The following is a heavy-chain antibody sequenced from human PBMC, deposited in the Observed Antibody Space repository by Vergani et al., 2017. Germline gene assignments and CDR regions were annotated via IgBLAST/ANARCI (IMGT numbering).Heavy chain of an antibody. CDR2: IYYSGST. Sequence: QVQLQESGPGLVKPSETLSLTCTVSGGSISSYYWSWIRQPPGKGLEWIGYIYYSGSTNYNPSLKSRVTISVDTSKNQLSLKLSSVTAADTAVYYCARAFNDILTGYPEGLDYWGQGTLVTVSS. CDR1: GGSISSYY. V-gene: IGHV4-59*01. J-gene: IGHJ4*02. CDR3: ARAFNDILTGYPEGLDY. D-gene: IGHD3-9*01.